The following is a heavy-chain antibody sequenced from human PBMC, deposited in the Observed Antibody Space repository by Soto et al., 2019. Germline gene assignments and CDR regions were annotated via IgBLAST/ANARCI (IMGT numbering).Heavy chain of an antibody. CDR1: GGTFSSSA. CDR3: ARGSSQRITIFGVVRVFYYGMDV. D-gene: IGHD3-3*01. V-gene: IGHV1-69*13. J-gene: IGHJ6*02. Sequence: SVKVSCKASGGTFSSSAISWVRQAPGQGLEWMGGIIPIFGTANYAQKFQGRVTITADESTSTAYMELSSLRSEDTAVYYCARGSSQRITIFGVVRVFYYGMDVWGQGTTVTVSS. CDR2: IIPIFGTA.